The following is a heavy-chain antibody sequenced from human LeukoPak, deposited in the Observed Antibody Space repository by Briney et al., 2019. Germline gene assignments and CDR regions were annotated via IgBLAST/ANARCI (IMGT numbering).Heavy chain of an antibody. D-gene: IGHD3-10*01. CDR2: ISGSGGST. CDR1: GFTFSSYA. Sequence: GGSLRLSCAASGFTFSSYAMSWVRQAPGKGLERVSAISGSGGSTYYADSVKGRFTISRDNSKNTLYLQMNSLRAEDTAVYYCAKDPGVLLWFGEFDYWGQGTLVTVSS. V-gene: IGHV3-23*01. J-gene: IGHJ4*02. CDR3: AKDPGVLLWFGEFDY.